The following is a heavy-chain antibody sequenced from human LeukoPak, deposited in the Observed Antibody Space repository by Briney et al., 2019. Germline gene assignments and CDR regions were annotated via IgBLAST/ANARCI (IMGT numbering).Heavy chain of an antibody. CDR3: ATAARGYSGYADY. D-gene: IGHD5-12*01. CDR1: GYTLTELS. CDR2: FDPEDGET. J-gene: IGHJ4*02. V-gene: IGHV1-24*01. Sequence: ASVKVSCKVSGYTLTELSMHWVRQAPGKGLEWMGGFDPEDGETIYAQKFQGRVTMTEDTSADTAYMELSSLRSEDTAVYYCATAARGYSGYADYWGQGTLVTVSS.